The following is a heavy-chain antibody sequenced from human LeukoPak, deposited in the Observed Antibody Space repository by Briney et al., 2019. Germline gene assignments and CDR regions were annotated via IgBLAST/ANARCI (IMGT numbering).Heavy chain of an antibody. J-gene: IGHJ4*02. CDR3: ARDQVAAMATPYFDY. Sequence: PGGSLRLSCAASGFTFSSYGMHWVRQAPGKGLEWVAVIWYDGSNKYYADSVKGRFTISRDNSKNTLYLQMKSLRAEDTAVYYCARDQVAAMATPYFDYWGQGTLVTVSS. V-gene: IGHV3-33*01. CDR2: IWYDGSNK. D-gene: IGHD5-18*01. CDR1: GFTFSSYG.